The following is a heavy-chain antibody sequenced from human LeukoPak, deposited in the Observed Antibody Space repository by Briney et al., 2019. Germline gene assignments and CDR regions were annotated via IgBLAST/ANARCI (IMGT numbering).Heavy chain of an antibody. D-gene: IGHD6-13*01. CDR3: ARFDVAAAAGGFDP. J-gene: IGHJ5*02. CDR1: GGTFISYA. Sequence: SVKVSCKASGGTFISYAISWVRQAPGQGLEWMGGIIPIFGTANYAQKFQGRVTITADESTSTAYMELSSLRSEDTAVYYCARFDVAAAAGGFDPWGQGTLVTVSS. V-gene: IGHV1-69*13. CDR2: IIPIFGTA.